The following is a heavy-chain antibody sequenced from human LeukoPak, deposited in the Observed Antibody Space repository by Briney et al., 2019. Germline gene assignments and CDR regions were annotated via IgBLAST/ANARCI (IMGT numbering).Heavy chain of an antibody. D-gene: IGHD2-15*01. CDR2: FDPEDGET. J-gene: IGHJ4*02. V-gene: IGHV1-24*01. CDR1: GYTFTNYG. CDR3: ATGVAATPVSTYYFDY. Sequence: ASVKVPCKASGYTFTNYGINWVRQAPGKGLEWMGGFDPEDGETIYAQKFQGRVTMTEDTSTDTAYMELSSLRSEDTAVYYCATGVAATPVSTYYFDYWGQGTLVTVSS.